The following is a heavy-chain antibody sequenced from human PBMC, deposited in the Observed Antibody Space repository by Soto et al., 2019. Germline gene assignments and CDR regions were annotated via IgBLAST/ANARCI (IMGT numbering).Heavy chain of an antibody. D-gene: IGHD3-22*01. Sequence: QVQLQESGPGLVKPSQTLSLTCTVSGGSISSGGYYWTWIRQHPGKGLEWIGYMYYSGSTYYNPSLKSRVTRSLDTSKNQCSLKLSSVTAADTAVYYCARGDTSGYAFDSWGQGTLVPVSS. CDR3: ARGDTSGYAFDS. CDR1: GGSISSGGYY. V-gene: IGHV4-31*03. CDR2: MYYSGST. J-gene: IGHJ4*02.